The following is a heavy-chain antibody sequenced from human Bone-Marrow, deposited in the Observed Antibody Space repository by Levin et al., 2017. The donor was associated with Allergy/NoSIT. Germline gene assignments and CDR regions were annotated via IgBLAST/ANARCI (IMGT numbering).Heavy chain of an antibody. CDR1: GFTISDYY. V-gene: IGHV3-11*05. D-gene: IGHD2-2*01. CDR3: SRESGQLLYYHYYGMDV. CDR2: IRSSSSYT. J-gene: IGHJ6*02. Sequence: GALRLSCAASGFTISDYYMSWIRQAPGKGLEWVSYIRSSSSYTNHADFVEGRFTISRDNAKNSLFLQMNSLRAEDTAVYYSSRESGQLLYYHYYGMDVCGQGTTVTVSS.